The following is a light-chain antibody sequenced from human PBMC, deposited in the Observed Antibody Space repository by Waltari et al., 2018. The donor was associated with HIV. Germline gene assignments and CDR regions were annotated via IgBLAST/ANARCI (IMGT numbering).Light chain of an antibody. CDR3: SSYTSTSTSE. V-gene: IGLV2-14*01. CDR2: EVS. CDR1: SSDVGGYNY. Sequence: QSALTQPASVSGSPGQSITISCTGTSSDVGGYNYVSWYQQLPGKAPKLMIYEVSNRPSGVSNRFSGSMSGNTASLTISGLQAEDEADYYCSSYTSTSTSEFGGGTKLTVL. J-gene: IGLJ3*02.